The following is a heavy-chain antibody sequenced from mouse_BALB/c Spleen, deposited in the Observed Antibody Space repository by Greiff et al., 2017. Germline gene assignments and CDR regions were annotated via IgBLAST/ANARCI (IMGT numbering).Heavy chain of an antibody. CDR1: GFNIKDYY. V-gene: IGHV14-4*02. J-gene: IGHJ4*01. CDR3: NAWGGTENYAMDY. CDR2: IDPENGDT. Sequence: VQLQQSGAELVRSGASVKLSCTASGFNIKDYYMHWVKQRPEQGLEWIGWIDPENGDTEYAPKFQGKATMTADTSSNTAYLQLSSLTSEDTAVYYCNAWGGTENYAMDYWGQGTSVTVSS. D-gene: IGHD4-1*01.